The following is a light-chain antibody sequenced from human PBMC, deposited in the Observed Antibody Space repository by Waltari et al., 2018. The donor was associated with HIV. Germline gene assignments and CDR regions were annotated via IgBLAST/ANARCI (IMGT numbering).Light chain of an antibody. V-gene: IGLV2-8*01. CDR3: FSYAGSRDYV. CDR1: SSDIGGYKY. Sequence: QSAPTQPPSASGSPGQSVTISCTGTSSDIGGYKYVSWYQQHPGKAPKLIIYEVNKRPSGVPDRFSGSKSGITASLTVSGLQAEDEADYYCFSYAGSRDYVFGTGTKVTVL. CDR2: EVN. J-gene: IGLJ1*01.